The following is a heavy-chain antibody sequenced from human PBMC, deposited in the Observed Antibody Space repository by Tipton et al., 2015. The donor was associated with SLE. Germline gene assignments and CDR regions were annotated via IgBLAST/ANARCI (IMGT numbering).Heavy chain of an antibody. Sequence: SLRLSCTASGFTFGDYAMNWVRQAPGKGLEWVSSISSTDYIYYADSVRGRFTISRDNAKNSLYLQMNSLSAEDTAVYYCARDLWYFDLWGRGTLVTVSS. CDR1: GFTFGDYA. J-gene: IGHJ2*01. V-gene: IGHV3-69-1*01. CDR2: ISSTDYI. CDR3: ARDLWYFDL.